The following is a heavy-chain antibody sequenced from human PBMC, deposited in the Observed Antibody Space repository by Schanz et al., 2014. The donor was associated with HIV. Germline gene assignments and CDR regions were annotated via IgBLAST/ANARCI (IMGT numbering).Heavy chain of an antibody. V-gene: IGHV3-9*01. CDR1: GFTFDDYA. CDR3: RVFMGAFDV. J-gene: IGHJ3*01. Sequence: EVQLVESGGGLVQPGRSLRLSCAASGFTFDDYAMHWVRQAPGKGLEWVSCISWNSGSIGYADSVKGRFTASRDFSRNTLYLQMNSLRVEDTATYYCRVFMGAFDVWGQGTMVTVSS. CDR2: ISWNSGSI. D-gene: IGHD6-13*01.